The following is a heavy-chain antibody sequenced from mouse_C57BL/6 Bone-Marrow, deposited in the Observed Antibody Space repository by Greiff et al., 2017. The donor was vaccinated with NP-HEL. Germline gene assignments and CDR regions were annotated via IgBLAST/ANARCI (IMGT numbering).Heavy chain of an antibody. J-gene: IGHJ4*01. V-gene: IGHV5-16*01. Sequence: EVMVVESEGGLVQPGSSMKLSCTTSGFTFSDYYMAWVRQVPEKGLDWVANINYDGSSTYYLDSLKSRFIFSRDNAKNILYLQMSSLKSEDTATYYCAREGGLRRRTYAMDYWGQGTSVTVSS. CDR3: AREGGLRRRTYAMDY. D-gene: IGHD2-4*01. CDR1: GFTFSDYY. CDR2: INYDGSST.